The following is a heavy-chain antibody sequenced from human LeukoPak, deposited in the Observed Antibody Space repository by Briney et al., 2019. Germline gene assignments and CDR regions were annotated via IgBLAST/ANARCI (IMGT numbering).Heavy chain of an antibody. D-gene: IGHD3-22*01. CDR1: GYTLTELS. CDR2: FDPEDGET. Sequence: ASVKVSCKVSGYTLTELSMHWVRQAPGKGLEWMGGFDPEDGETIYAQKFQGRVTMTEDTSTDTAYMELSSLRSEDTAVYYCASVPLYYDSSGYHFDYWGQGTLVTVSS. J-gene: IGHJ4*02. CDR3: ASVPLYYDSSGYHFDY. V-gene: IGHV1-24*01.